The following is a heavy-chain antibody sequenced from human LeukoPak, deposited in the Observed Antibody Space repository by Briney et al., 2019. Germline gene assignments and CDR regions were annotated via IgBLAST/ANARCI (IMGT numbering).Heavy chain of an antibody. CDR2: IYYSGTT. D-gene: IGHD3-10*01. CDR1: GGSVSSGSYF. V-gene: IGHV4-61*01. CDR3: ARGALGEFDY. J-gene: IGHJ4*02. Sequence: SETLSLTCTVSGGSVSSGSYFWAWGRQPPGKGLDWIGYIYYSGTTNYNPSLKSRVTISVDTSKNQFSLKLSSVTAADTAVYYCARGALGEFDYWGQGTLVTVSS.